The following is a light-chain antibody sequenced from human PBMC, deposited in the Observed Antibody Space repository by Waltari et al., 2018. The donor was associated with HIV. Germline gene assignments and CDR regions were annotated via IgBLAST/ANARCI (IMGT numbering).Light chain of an antibody. CDR1: SGHSDYA. CDR2: LNSDGSH. CDR3: QTWDTGIRV. Sequence: QLVLTQSPSASASLGASVKLTCTLSSGHSDYAIAWHQQQPEKGPRYLMKLNSDGSHIKGDGIPDRFSGSSSGAERYLTISSLQSEDEAYYYCQTWDTGIRVFGGGTKLTVL. J-gene: IGLJ3*02. V-gene: IGLV4-69*01.